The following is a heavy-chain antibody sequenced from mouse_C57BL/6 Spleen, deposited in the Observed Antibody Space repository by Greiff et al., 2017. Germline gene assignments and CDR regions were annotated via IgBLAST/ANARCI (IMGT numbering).Heavy chain of an antibody. CDR1: GYTFTSYW. CDR2: IHPNSGST. J-gene: IGHJ3*01. Sequence: QVQLKQPGAELVKPGASVKLSCKASGYTFTSYWMHWVKQRPGQGLEWIGMIHPNSGSTNYNEKFKSKATLTVDKSSSTAYMQLSSLTSEDSAVYYCARERDAAFAYWGQGALVTVAA. CDR3: ARERDAAFAY. V-gene: IGHV1-64*01.